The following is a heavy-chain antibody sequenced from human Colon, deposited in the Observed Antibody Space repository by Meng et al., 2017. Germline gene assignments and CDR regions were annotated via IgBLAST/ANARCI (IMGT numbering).Heavy chain of an antibody. D-gene: IGHD3-10*01. J-gene: IGHJ4*02. CDR3: ARAPFYSDSGTFYSNFDY. V-gene: IGHV4-4*02. CDR2: IYHSGST. Sequence: QVQLQESGPGLVKPSGTLSLTCAVSGASISSSNWWSWVRQPPGKGLEWIGEIYHSGSTKYNPSLKSRVTISLDKSKNQFSLKLGSVIAADTAVYYCARAPFYSDSGTFYSNFDYWGQGTLVTVSS. CDR1: GASISSSNW.